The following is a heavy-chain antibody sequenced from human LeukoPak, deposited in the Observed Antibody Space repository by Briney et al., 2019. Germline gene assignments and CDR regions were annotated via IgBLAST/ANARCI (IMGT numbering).Heavy chain of an antibody. CDR3: AKILYSGSYYLPFDY. Sequence: ASVKVSCKASGYTFSSYGISWVRQAPGQGLEWMGWISAYNGNTNYAQKLQGRVTMTTDTSTSTAYMELRSLRSDDTAVYYCAKILYSGSYYLPFDYWGQGTLVTVSS. D-gene: IGHD1-26*01. CDR1: GYTFSSYG. J-gene: IGHJ4*02. V-gene: IGHV1-18*01. CDR2: ISAYNGNT.